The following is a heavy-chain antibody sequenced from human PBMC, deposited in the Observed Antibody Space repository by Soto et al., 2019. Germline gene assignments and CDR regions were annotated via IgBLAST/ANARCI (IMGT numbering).Heavy chain of an antibody. CDR2: IYYSGST. Sequence: PSETLSLTCTVSGGSISSGDYYWSWIRQPPGKGLEWIGYIYYSGSTYYNPSLKSRVTISVDTSKNQFSLKLSSVTAADTAVYYCAREGVIFGSNYGMDVWGQGTTVTVSS. D-gene: IGHD3-3*01. J-gene: IGHJ6*02. V-gene: IGHV4-30-4*01. CDR1: GGSISSGDYY. CDR3: AREGVIFGSNYGMDV.